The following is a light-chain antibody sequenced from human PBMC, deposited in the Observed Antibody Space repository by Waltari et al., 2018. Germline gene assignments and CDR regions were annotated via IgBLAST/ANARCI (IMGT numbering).Light chain of an antibody. J-gene: IGLJ2*01. Sequence: QSVLTQPPSVSGAPGQRVTISCTGSSSNIGAGYDVNWYQLLPGTAPKLLICGINKRPSGVPDRFSGSRSATSASLAISGLQAEDEAYYYCQSSDSTLYGVVFGGGTKLTVL. CDR3: QSSDSTLYGVV. CDR2: GIN. V-gene: IGLV1-40*01. CDR1: SSNIGAGYD.